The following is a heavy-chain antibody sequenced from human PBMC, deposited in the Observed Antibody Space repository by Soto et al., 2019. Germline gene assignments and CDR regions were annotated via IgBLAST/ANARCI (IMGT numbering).Heavy chain of an antibody. Sequence: EVQLVESGGRLVPPWGSLVLFCGGSGFPFRSYRMNWVRQAPGKGLEWVSYISSSSSTIFYADSVKGRFTISRDSAKNSLYLQMNSLRDEDTAVYYCARDGYERGLNWFDPWGQGTLVTVSS. V-gene: IGHV3-48*02. D-gene: IGHD2-2*01. CDR3: ARDGYERGLNWFDP. CDR1: GFPFRSYR. J-gene: IGHJ5*02. CDR2: ISSSSSTI.